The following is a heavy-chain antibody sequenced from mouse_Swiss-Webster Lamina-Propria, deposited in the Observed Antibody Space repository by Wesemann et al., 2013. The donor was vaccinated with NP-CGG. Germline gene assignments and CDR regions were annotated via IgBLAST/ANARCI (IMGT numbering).Heavy chain of an antibody. D-gene: IGHD1-1*01. V-gene: IGHV1S81*02. Sequence: QVQLQQPGAELVKPGASVKLSCKASGYTFTSYWMHWVKQRPGQGLEWIGEINPSNGRTNYNEKFKSKATLTVDKSSSTAYMQLSSLTSEDSAVYYCARTDGVAVGDYWGQGTTLTVSS. CDR1: GYTFTSYW. CDR2: INPSNGRT. CDR3: ARTDGVAVGDY. J-gene: IGHJ2*01.